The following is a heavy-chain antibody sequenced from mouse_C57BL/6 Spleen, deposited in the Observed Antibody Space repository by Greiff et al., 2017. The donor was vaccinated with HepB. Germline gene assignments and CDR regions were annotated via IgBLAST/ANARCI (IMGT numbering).Heavy chain of an antibody. J-gene: IGHJ1*03. CDR3: AREGGPYWYFDV. V-gene: IGHV1-82*01. CDR1: GYAFSSSW. Sequence: QVQLQQSGPELVKPGASVKISCKASGYAFSSSWMNWVKQRPGKGLEWIGRIYPGDGDTNYNGKFKGKATLTADKSSSTAYMQLSSLTSEDSAVYFCAREGGPYWYFDVWGTGTTVTVSS. CDR2: IYPGDGDT.